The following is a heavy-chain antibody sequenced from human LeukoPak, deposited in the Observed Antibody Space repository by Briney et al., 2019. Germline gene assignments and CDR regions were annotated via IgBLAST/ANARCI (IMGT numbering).Heavy chain of an antibody. J-gene: IGHJ5*02. V-gene: IGHV1-46*01. Sequence: ASVKVSCKASGGTFSSYGISWVRQAPGQGLEWMGVIDPSGGSTSYAQRFQDRVTMTSDTSTSTVYMELSSLRSEDTAVYYCARGDGDSDSNGVLMGWFDPWGQGTLVTVSS. CDR1: GGTFSSYG. D-gene: IGHD3-22*01. CDR2: IDPSGGST. CDR3: ARGDGDSDSNGVLMGWFDP.